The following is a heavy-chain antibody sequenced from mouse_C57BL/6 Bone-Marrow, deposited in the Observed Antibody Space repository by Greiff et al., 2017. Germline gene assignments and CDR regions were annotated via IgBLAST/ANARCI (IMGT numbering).Heavy chain of an antibody. CDR3: ARWGRQRRLRLGDY. D-gene: IGHD3-2*02. J-gene: IGHJ2*01. Sequence: QVQLQQSGAELARPGASVKLSCKASGYTFTSYGISWVKQRTGQGLEWIGEIYPRSGNTYYNEKFKGKATLTADKSSSTAYMQLRSLTSEDSAVYFCARWGRQRRLRLGDYWGQGTTLTVSS. CDR1: GYTFTSYG. CDR2: IYPRSGNT. V-gene: IGHV1-81*01.